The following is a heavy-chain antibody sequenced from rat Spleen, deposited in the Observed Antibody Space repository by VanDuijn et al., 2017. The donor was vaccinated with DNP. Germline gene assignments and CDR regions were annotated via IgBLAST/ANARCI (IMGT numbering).Heavy chain of an antibody. D-gene: IGHD4-2*01. V-gene: IGHV1-43*01. CDR3: ARWSGWYFDF. CDR2: INAGSGGT. Sequence: QVQLQQSGAELAKPGSSVKISCKASGYTFSTYYIGWIRQTTGQGLEYIGYINAGSGGTNYNEKFKGKATLTVDRSSSTAFMQLSSLTPDDSAVYYCARWSGWYFDFWGPGTMVTVSS. J-gene: IGHJ1*01. CDR1: GYTFSTYY.